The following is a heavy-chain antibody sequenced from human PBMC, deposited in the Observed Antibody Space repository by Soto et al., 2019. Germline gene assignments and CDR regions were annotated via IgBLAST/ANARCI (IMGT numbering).Heavy chain of an antibody. CDR1: GFTFSSSV. V-gene: IGHV3-23*01. CDR3: AKRGHYYFDS. CDR2: FSGSTGNT. J-gene: IGHJ4*02. Sequence: EVQLLESGGGLVQPGGSLRLSCAASGFTFSSSVMSWVRQAHGKGLEWVSTFSGSTGNTYHADSVKGRFSISRDNSKNTLYLQMNTLRPEDTSVYYCAKRGHYYFDSWGQGTLVTVSS. D-gene: IGHD3-10*01.